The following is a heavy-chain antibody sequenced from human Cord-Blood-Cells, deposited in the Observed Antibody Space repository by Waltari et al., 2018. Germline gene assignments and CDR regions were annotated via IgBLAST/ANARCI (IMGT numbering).Heavy chain of an antibody. D-gene: IGHD1-26*01. CDR1: GGSISSSSYY. V-gene: IGHV4-39*01. CDR3: ARRHSGSYDAFDI. J-gene: IGHJ3*02. Sequence: QLQLQESGPGLVKPSETLSLTCTVSGGSISSSSYYWAWIRQPPGKGLEWIGSNYYSGSTYYNPSLKSRVTISVDTSKNQFSLKLSSVTAADTAVYYCARRHSGSYDAFDIWGQGTMVTVSS. CDR2: NYYSGST.